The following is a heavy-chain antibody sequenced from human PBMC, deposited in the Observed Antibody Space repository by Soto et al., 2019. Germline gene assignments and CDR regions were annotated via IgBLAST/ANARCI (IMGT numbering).Heavy chain of an antibody. D-gene: IGHD1-7*01. Sequence: EVQLLESGGGLVQPGGSLRLSCAASGFTFSSYAMSWVRQAPGKGLEWVSAISGSGGSTYYADSVKGRFIISRDNSKNTLYLQMNSLRAEDTAVYYCAKDTGRWNYARVDYWGQGTLVTVSS. J-gene: IGHJ4*02. V-gene: IGHV3-23*01. CDR1: GFTFSSYA. CDR2: ISGSGGST. CDR3: AKDTGRWNYARVDY.